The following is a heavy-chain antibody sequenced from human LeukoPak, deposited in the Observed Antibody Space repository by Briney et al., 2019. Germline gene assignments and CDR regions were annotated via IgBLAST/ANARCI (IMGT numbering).Heavy chain of an antibody. Sequence: GGSLRLSCAASGFTFSTYGMYWVRQAPGKGLDWVAVIWYDGSNKYYADSVKGRFTISRDNSKNTLYLQMNSLRAEDTAVYYCARDLWFGESYFDYWGQGTLVTVSS. J-gene: IGHJ4*02. CDR2: IWYDGSNK. V-gene: IGHV3-33*01. CDR1: GFTFSTYG. D-gene: IGHD3-10*01. CDR3: ARDLWFGESYFDY.